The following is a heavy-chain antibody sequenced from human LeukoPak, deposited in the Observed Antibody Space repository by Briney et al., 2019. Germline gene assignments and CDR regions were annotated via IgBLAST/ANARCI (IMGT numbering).Heavy chain of an antibody. J-gene: IGHJ4*02. CDR2: ISYDGSNK. Sequence: PGRSLRLSCAASGFTFSSYAMHWVRQAPGKGLEWVAVISYDGSNKYYADSVKGRFTISRDNSKNTLYLQMNSLRAEDTAVYYCARDDGGVITMWYFDYWGQGTLVTVSS. CDR1: GFTFSSYA. D-gene: IGHD3-10*02. CDR3: ARDDGGVITMWYFDY. V-gene: IGHV3-30-3*01.